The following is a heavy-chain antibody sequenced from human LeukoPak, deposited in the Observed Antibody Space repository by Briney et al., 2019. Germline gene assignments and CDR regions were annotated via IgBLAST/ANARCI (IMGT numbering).Heavy chain of an antibody. J-gene: IGHJ6*03. Sequence: SQTLSLTCTVSGGSITSGHYWSWIRQHPGGGLEWIGHIYYSGSTFYNPSLKSRVTISPDTSKNQFSLKMSSVTAADTAVYYCARQFIVVPAAPPLDYYYMDVWGKGTTVTVSS. D-gene: IGHD2-2*01. CDR3: ARQFIVVPAAPPLDYYYMDV. CDR2: IYYSGST. V-gene: IGHV4-31*03. CDR1: GGSITSGHY.